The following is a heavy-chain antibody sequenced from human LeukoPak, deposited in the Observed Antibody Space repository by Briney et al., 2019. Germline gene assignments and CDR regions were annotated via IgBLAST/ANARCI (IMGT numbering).Heavy chain of an antibody. D-gene: IGHD1-1*01. Sequence: GGSLRLSCAASGFMFSTYTMNWVRQVPGTGLEWVSSISSRGTYIYYTDSVKGRFTISRDNAKNSLYLQMNSLRAEDTAVYYCARDAPPSQTGTSPYWGQGTLVTVSS. CDR3: ARDAPPSQTGTSPY. CDR1: GFMFSTYT. CDR2: ISSRGTYI. V-gene: IGHV3-21*01. J-gene: IGHJ4*02.